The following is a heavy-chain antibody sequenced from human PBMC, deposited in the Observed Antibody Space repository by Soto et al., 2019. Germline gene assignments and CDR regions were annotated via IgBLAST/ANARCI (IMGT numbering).Heavy chain of an antibody. V-gene: IGHV3-23*01. CDR1: GFTFSSHA. D-gene: IGHD3-3*01. Sequence: PGGSLRLSCAASGFTFSSHAMSWVRQAPGKGLEWVSAISGSGGSTYYADSVKGRFTISRDNSKNTLYLQMNSLRAEDTAVYYCAKDPPYHTILQSRENWFDPWGQGTLVTVSS. CDR3: AKDPPYHTILQSRENWFDP. CDR2: ISGSGGST. J-gene: IGHJ5*02.